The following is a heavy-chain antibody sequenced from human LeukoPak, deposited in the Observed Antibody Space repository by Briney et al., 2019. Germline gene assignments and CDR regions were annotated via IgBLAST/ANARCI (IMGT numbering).Heavy chain of an antibody. CDR3: ARGGYEDY. CDR2: IIPIFGTA. J-gene: IGHJ4*02. Sequence: ASVKVSCKASGRTFSSYAISWVRHPPGQGLEWMGGIIPIFGTANYAQKLQGRDTMTTDTSTSTAYMELRSLRSDDTAVYYCARGGYEDYWGQGTLVTVSS. V-gene: IGHV1-69*05. D-gene: IGHD5-12*01. CDR1: GRTFSSYA.